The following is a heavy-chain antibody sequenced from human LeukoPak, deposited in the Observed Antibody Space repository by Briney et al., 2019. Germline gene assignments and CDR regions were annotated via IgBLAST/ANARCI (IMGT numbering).Heavy chain of an antibody. CDR1: GLAVSSNY. CDR3: ARDDVAWNDVHWFDP. V-gene: IGHV3-66*01. D-gene: IGHD1-1*01. J-gene: IGHJ5*02. Sequence: PGGSLRLSCAASGLAVSSNYMSWVRQAPGKGLEWVSVIYSGGNTHYADSVKGRFTISRDNAKNSLYLQMSSLRVEDTAVYYCARDDVAWNDVHWFDPWGQGTLVTVSS. CDR2: IYSGGNT.